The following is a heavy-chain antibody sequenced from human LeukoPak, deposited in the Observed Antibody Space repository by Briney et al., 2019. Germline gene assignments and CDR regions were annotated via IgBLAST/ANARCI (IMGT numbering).Heavy chain of an antibody. D-gene: IGHD1-26*01. J-gene: IGHJ3*02. CDR3: AKDFLVGAKGLPGAFDI. CDR1: GFTFSSYG. V-gene: IGHV3-30*18. CDR2: ISYDGSNK. Sequence: PGRSLRLSCAASGFTFSSYGMHWVRQAPGKGLEWVAVISYDGSNKCYADSVKGRFTISRDNSKNTLYLQMNSLRAEDTAVYYCAKDFLVGAKGLPGAFDIWGQGTMVTVSS.